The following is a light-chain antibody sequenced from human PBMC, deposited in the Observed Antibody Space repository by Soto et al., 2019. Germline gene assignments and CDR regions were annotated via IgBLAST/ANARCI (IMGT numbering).Light chain of an antibody. J-gene: IGLJ3*02. CDR3: LLYYGGAQLV. V-gene: IGLV7-43*01. CDR1: TGAVTSGNY. Sequence: QTVVTQEPSLTVSPGGTVTLTCASSTGAVTSGNYPSWFQQKPGQTPRTLIYTTNKKHSWTPARFSGSLLGDKSALTLSGAQPEDEAEYYCLLYYGGAQLVFGGGTKVTVL. CDR2: TTN.